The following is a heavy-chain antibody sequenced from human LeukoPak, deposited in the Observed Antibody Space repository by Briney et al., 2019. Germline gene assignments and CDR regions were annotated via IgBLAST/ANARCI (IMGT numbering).Heavy chain of an antibody. Sequence: SETLSLTCAVYGGSFSGYYWSWIRQPPGKGLEWIGEISHSGSTNYNPSLKSRVTISVDTSKNQFSLKLSSVTAADTAVYYCASLGSSVAAAFDIWGQGTMVTVSS. V-gene: IGHV4-34*01. D-gene: IGHD6-19*01. CDR1: GGSFSGYY. CDR3: ASLGSSVAAAFDI. CDR2: ISHSGST. J-gene: IGHJ3*02.